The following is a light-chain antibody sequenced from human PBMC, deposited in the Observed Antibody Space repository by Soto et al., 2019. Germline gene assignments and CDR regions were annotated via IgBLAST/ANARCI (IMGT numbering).Light chain of an antibody. V-gene: IGLV2-23*01. J-gene: IGLJ2*01. Sequence: QSALTQPASGSGFPGQSITISCTGTSSDVGIYNLFSWYQQHPGKAPKLMIYEGSKRPTGVSNGFSGSKSGNMASLTISGLQAEDEADYYCCSYAGSNTVVFAGGTKLTVL. CDR1: SSDVGIYNL. CDR2: EGS. CDR3: CSYAGSNTVV.